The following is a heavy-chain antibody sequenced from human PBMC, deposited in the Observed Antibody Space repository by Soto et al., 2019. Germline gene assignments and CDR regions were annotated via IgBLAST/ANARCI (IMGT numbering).Heavy chain of an antibody. CDR3: ARYGESATLNYYYYYYMDV. D-gene: IGHD3-10*01. V-gene: IGHV4-39*01. J-gene: IGHJ6*03. CDR1: GGSISSSSYY. Sequence: SETLSLTCTVSGGSISSSSYYWGWIRQPPGKGLEWIGSIYYSGSTYYNPSLKGRVTISVDTSKNQFSLKLSSVTAADTAVYYCARYGESATLNYYYYYYMDVWGKGTTVTVSS. CDR2: IYYSGST.